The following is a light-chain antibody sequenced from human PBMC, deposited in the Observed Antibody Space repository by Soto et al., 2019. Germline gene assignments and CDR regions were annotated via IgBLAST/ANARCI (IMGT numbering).Light chain of an antibody. CDR3: QHGHNWPLT. CDR1: QSINSE. Sequence: EIVMTQSPATLSLSPGERAALSCSASQSINSELAWYQQKHGQPPRLLIYGASTRATGVPARFAGSESGSEFTLTISGLQSEDFAGYDCQHGHNWPLTFGQGTRLEI. V-gene: IGKV3-15*01. CDR2: GAS. J-gene: IGKJ2*01.